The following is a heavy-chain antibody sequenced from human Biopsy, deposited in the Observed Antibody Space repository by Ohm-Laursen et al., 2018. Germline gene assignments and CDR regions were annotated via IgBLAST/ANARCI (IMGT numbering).Heavy chain of an antibody. CDR2: ISETSSHI. Sequence: SLRLSCTASGFSVSRYDMNWVRQAPGKGLERISYISETSSHIYDADSVRGRFTVARDIAKNSLYLQLNSLRVEDTAVYYCARDSSRRAREGGMDVWGQGTTVTVSS. J-gene: IGHJ6*02. V-gene: IGHV3-21*01. D-gene: IGHD6-6*01. CDR1: GFSVSRYD. CDR3: ARDSSRRAREGGMDV.